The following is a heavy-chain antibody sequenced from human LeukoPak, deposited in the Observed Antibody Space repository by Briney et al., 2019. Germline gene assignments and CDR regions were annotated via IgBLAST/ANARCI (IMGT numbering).Heavy chain of an antibody. V-gene: IGHV3-15*01. D-gene: IGHD3-3*01. CDR1: GFTFSNAW. CDR2: IKSKTDGGTT. Sequence: PGGSLRLSCAASGFTFSNAWMSWVRQAPGKGLEWVGRIKSKTDGGTTDYAAPVKGRFTISRDDSKNTLYLQMNSLKTEDTAVYYCTSQTTDFWSGYYTGRGVDYWGQGTLVTLSS. CDR3: TSQTTDFWSGYYTGRGVDY. J-gene: IGHJ4*02.